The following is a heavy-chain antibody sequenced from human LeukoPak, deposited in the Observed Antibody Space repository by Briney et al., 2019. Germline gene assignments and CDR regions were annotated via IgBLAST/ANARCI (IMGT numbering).Heavy chain of an antibody. Sequence: GGSLRLSCAASGFTFSSYWISWVRQAPGKGLEWVANIKQDGSEKYYVDSVKGRFTISRDNAKNSLYLQMNSLRAEDTAVYYCARNLDYGDYPDYWGQGTLVTVSS. D-gene: IGHD4-17*01. CDR1: GFTFSSYW. CDR3: ARNLDYGDYPDY. J-gene: IGHJ4*02. CDR2: IKQDGSEK. V-gene: IGHV3-7*01.